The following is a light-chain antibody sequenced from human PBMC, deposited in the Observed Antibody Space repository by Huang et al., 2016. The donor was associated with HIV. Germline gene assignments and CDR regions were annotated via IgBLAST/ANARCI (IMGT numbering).Light chain of an antibody. V-gene: IGKV1-39*01. Sequence: DIQMTQSPSSLSASMGDRITITCRASQSISTHLNWYQQKPGKAPKLLIYAASSLQSGVPSRFSGSGSETDFTLTISSLQPEDFAAYYCQQSYNMPLTFGPGTKVDI. J-gene: IGKJ3*01. CDR1: QSISTH. CDR3: QQSYNMPLT. CDR2: AAS.